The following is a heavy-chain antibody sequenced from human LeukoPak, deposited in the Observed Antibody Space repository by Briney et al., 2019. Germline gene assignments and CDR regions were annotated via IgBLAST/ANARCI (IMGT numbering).Heavy chain of an antibody. CDR2: INTSGGST. CDR3: ATGFYFDTSGLLMH. Sequence: GASMKVSCKASGYTFTNYYMHWVRQAPGQGLEWMGIINTSGGSTSYAQKFQGRVTMTRDTSTTTVYMELSSLRSEDTAVYYCATGFYFDTSGLLMHWGQGTLVTVSS. CDR1: GYTFTNYY. D-gene: IGHD3-22*01. J-gene: IGHJ4*02. V-gene: IGHV1-46*01.